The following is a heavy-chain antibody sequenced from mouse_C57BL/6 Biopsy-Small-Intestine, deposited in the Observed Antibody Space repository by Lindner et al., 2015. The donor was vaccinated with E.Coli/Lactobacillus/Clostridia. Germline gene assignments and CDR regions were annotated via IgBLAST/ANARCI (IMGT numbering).Heavy chain of an antibody. V-gene: IGHV1-82*01. Sequence: VQLQESGPELVKPGASVKISCKASGYALSNSWMNWVKQWPGKGLEWIGRIYLGNGDTNYNGKFKGKATLTADKSSSTAYMQLSSLTSEDSAIYYCAREGDYDYDVVDYWGQGTTLTVSS. CDR1: GYALSNSW. J-gene: IGHJ2*01. D-gene: IGHD2-4*01. CDR2: IYLGNGDT. CDR3: AREGDYDYDVVDY.